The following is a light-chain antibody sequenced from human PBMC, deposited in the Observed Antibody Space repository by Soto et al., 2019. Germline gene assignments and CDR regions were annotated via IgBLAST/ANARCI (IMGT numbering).Light chain of an antibody. CDR1: QGISNF. CDR2: GAS. Sequence: IQMTQSPSSLSTSLGDRVTITCRASQGISNFLAWYQQKPGKVPSLLIYGASTLQPGVPSRFSGSGSGTDFTLAISNVQPEDVATYYCQRYDSVPFTFGGGTKVDIK. J-gene: IGKJ4*01. V-gene: IGKV1-27*01. CDR3: QRYDSVPFT.